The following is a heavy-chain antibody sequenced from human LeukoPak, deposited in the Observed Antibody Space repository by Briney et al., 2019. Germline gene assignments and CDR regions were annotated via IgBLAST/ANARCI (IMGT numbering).Heavy chain of an antibody. D-gene: IGHD3-16*02. CDR2: ISGSGGST. J-gene: IGHJ3*02. Sequence: GGSLRLSCAASGFTFSNYAMSWVRQAPGKGLEWVSAISGSGGSTYSADSVKGRFTISRDNSKNTLYLQLNSLRAEDTAVYYWALNGREVPSGAFDIWGQGTMVTVSS. CDR1: GFTFSNYA. CDR3: ALNGREVPSGAFDI. V-gene: IGHV3-23*01.